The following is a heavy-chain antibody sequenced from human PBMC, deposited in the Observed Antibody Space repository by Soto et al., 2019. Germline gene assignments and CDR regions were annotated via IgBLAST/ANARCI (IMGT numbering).Heavy chain of an antibody. Sequence: SETLSLTCAVYGGSFSGYYWSWIRQPPGKGLEWIGEINHSGSTNYNPSLKSRVTISVDTSKNQISLKLSSVTAADTAVYYCARGSRIAAIRGGFDYWGQGTLVTVSS. V-gene: IGHV4-34*01. D-gene: IGHD6-6*01. CDR2: INHSGST. J-gene: IGHJ4*02. CDR1: GGSFSGYY. CDR3: ARGSRIAAIRGGFDY.